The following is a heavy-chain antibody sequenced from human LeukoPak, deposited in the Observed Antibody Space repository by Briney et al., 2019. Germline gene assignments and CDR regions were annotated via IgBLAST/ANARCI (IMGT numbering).Heavy chain of an antibody. J-gene: IGHJ4*02. V-gene: IGHV4-39*07. D-gene: IGHD3-22*01. Sequence: SETLSLTCTVSGGSISSSSYYWGWIRQPPGKGLEWIGSIYYSGSTYYNPSLKSRVTISVDTSKNQFSLKLSSVTAADTAVYYCARVATYYYDSSDEGDYWGQGTLVTVSS. CDR3: ARVATYYYDSSDEGDY. CDR2: IYYSGST. CDR1: GGSISSSSYY.